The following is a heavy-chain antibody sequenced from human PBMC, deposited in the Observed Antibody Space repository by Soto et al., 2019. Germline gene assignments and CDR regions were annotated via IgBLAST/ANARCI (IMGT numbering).Heavy chain of an antibody. CDR1: GCSISSYY. V-gene: IGHV4-59*01. CDR2: IYYSGST. CDR3: ARSPGYSSSWSNWFDP. D-gene: IGHD6-13*01. J-gene: IGHJ5*02. Sequence: XETLYLTCTVAGCSISSYYWSWIRQPPGKGLEWIGYIYYSGSTNYNPSLKSRVTISVDTSKNQFSLKLSSVTAADTAVYYCARSPGYSSSWSNWFDPWGQGTLVTVSS.